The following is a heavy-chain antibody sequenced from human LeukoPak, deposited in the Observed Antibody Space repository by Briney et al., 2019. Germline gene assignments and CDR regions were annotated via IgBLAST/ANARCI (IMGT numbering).Heavy chain of an antibody. CDR2: IYYSGST. J-gene: IGHJ4*02. D-gene: IGHD6-13*01. Sequence: PSETLSLTCTVSGGSISSYYWSWIRQPPGKGLEWIGYIYYSGSTNYSPSLKSRVTISVDTSKNQFSLKLSSVTAADTAMYYCARGDIAAAGFDYWGQGTLVTVSS. CDR3: ARGDIAAAGFDY. CDR1: GGSISSYY. V-gene: IGHV4-59*08.